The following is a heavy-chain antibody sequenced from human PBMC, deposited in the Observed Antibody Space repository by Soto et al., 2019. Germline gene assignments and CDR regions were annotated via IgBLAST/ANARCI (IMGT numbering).Heavy chain of an antibody. D-gene: IGHD2-2*01. CDR1: GYTFHGYY. CDR3: VSLRDAFRFDY. J-gene: IGHJ5*01. V-gene: IGHV1-2*02. Sequence: GASVKVSCKASGYTFHGYYMHWVRQAPGQGLEWMGRIHPNRGTTHYAQKFQGRVTMTSDTSSTTVYMELSRLRSDDTAFYYCVSLRDAFRFDYWGQGALVTVSA. CDR2: IHPNRGTT.